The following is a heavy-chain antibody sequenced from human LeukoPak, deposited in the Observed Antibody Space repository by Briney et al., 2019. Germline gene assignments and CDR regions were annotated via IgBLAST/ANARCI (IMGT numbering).Heavy chain of an antibody. D-gene: IGHD1-26*01. CDR1: GFTFSSYG. J-gene: IGHJ4*02. CDR3: ARDSSGGSRDY. Sequence: GGSLRLSCAASGFTFSSYGVHWVRQAPGKGLEWVANIRQDGSEKYYVDSVKGRFTISRDNAKNSLYLQMNSLRAEDTAVYYCARDSSGGSRDYWGQGTLVTVSS. CDR2: IRQDGSEK. V-gene: IGHV3-7*01.